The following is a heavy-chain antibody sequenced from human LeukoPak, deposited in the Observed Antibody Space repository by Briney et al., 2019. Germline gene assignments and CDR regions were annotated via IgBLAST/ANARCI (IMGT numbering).Heavy chain of an antibody. V-gene: IGHV3-53*01. CDR1: GFTVSSNS. CDR2: IYSGGST. CDR3: ARDRYSSSHDAFDI. J-gene: IGHJ3*02. D-gene: IGHD6-13*01. Sequence: GGSLRLSCAASGFTVSSNSMSWVRQAPGKGLEWVSVIYSGGSTYYADSVKGRFTISGDNSKNTLYLQMNSLRAEDTAVYYCARDRYSSSHDAFDIWGQGTMVTVSS.